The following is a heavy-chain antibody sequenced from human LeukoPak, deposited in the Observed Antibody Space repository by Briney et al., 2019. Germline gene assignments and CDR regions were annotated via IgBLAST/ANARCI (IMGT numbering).Heavy chain of an antibody. CDR2: ISSSSSYI. V-gene: IGHV3-21*01. J-gene: IGHJ4*02. Sequence: PGGSLRLSCAASGFTFSSYSMTWVRQAPGKGLEWVSSISSSSSYIYYADSVKGRFTISRDNAKNSLYLQMNSLRAEDTAVYYCARDSTVYYDSSGRAIDYWGQGTLVTVSS. D-gene: IGHD3-22*01. CDR1: GFTFSSYS. CDR3: ARDSTVYYDSSGRAIDY.